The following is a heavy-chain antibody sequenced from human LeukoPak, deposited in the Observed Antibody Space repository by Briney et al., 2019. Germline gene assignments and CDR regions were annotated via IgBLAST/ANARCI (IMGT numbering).Heavy chain of an antibody. CDR1: GFTFSSYW. Sequence: PGGSLRLSCAASGFTFSSYWMTWVRQALGKGPEWVANIRQDGSEKYYVDSVKGRFTISRDNAKNSLYLQIKSLRAEDTAVYYCAKNLRRSGWYYFAYGGQATLPTVPS. CDR3: AKNLRRSGWYYFAY. V-gene: IGHV3-7*03. CDR2: IRQDGSEK. J-gene: IGHJ4*02. D-gene: IGHD6-19*01.